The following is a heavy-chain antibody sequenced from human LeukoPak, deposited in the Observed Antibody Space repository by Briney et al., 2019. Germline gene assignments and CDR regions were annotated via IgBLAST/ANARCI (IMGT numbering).Heavy chain of an antibody. D-gene: IGHD4-23*01. CDR3: ARLRWLPNWFDP. V-gene: IGHV4-34*01. CDR1: GGSFSGYY. CDR2: INHSGST. Sequence: SETLSLTCAVYGGSFSGYYWSWIRQPPGKGLEWIGEINHSGSTNYNPSLKSRVTISVDTSKNQFSLKLSSVTAADMAVYYCARLRWLPNWFDPWGQGTLVTVSS. J-gene: IGHJ5*02.